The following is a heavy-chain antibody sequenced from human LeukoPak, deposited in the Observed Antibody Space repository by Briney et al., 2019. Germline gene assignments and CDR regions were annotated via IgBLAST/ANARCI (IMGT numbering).Heavy chain of an antibody. CDR2: ISYDGSNK. J-gene: IGHJ4*02. V-gene: IGHV3-30-3*01. Sequence: PGGSLRLSCAASGFAFSDYAMHWVRQAPGEGLEWVAVISYDGSNKYYADSVKGRFTISRENSKNTLYLQMNSLRREDTAVYYCARDENTVATGPDYWGQGTLVTVSS. D-gene: IGHD5-12*01. CDR1: GFAFSDYA. CDR3: ARDENTVATGPDY.